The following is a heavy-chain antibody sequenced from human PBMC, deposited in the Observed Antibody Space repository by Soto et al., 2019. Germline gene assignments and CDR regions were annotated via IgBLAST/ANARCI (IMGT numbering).Heavy chain of an antibody. V-gene: IGHV3-23*01. Sequence: EVQLLESGGGLVQPGGSLRLSCAASGFTFSSFAMNWVRQAPGKGLEWVSGVSGGGDATFYADSVKGRFTISRVQSKNTLYLQMNSLRAADTAVYYCVREIVGTTNGGASWYFDVWGRGTLVTVSS. CDR2: VSGGGDAT. J-gene: IGHJ2*01. D-gene: IGHD2-8*01. CDR1: GFTFSSFA. CDR3: VREIVGTTNGGASWYFDV.